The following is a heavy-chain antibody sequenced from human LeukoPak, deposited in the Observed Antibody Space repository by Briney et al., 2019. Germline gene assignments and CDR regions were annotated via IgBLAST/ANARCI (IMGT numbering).Heavy chain of an antibody. V-gene: IGHV1-69*13. CDR1: GGTFSSYA. CDR2: IIPIFGTA. Sequence: SVKVSCKASGGTFSSYAISWVRQAPGQGLEWMGGIIPIFGTANYAQKFQGRVTITAGESTSTAYMELSSLRSEDTAVYYCARGPRRDGYHPYDAFDIWGQGTMVTVSS. D-gene: IGHD5-24*01. CDR3: ARGPRRDGYHPYDAFDI. J-gene: IGHJ3*02.